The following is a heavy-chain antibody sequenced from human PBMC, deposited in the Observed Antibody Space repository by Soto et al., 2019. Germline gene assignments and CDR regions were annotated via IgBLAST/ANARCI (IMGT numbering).Heavy chain of an antibody. J-gene: IGHJ6*03. CDR1: GFTFSNAW. CDR3: TTGARGVVVPAAMTWDYYYYMDV. V-gene: IGHV3-15*01. CDR2: IKSKTDGGTT. D-gene: IGHD2-2*01. Sequence: EIQLVESGGGLVQPGGSLRLSCAASGFTFSNAWISWVRQAPGKGLEWVGRIKSKTDGGTTDYAAPVKGRFTISRDDSKNTLYLQRNSLKTEDTAVYYCTTGARGVVVPAAMTWDYYYYMDVWGKGTTVTVSS.